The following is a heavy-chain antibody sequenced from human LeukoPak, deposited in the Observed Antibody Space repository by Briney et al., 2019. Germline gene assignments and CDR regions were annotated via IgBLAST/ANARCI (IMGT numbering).Heavy chain of an antibody. CDR3: AIGTYYYDSSGYDYFDY. J-gene: IGHJ4*02. V-gene: IGHV1-69*13. D-gene: IGHD3-22*01. CDR1: GDTFSSYD. CDR2: IIPIFGTA. Sequence: GASVKVSCKASGDTFSSYDISWVRQAPGQGLEWMGGIIPIFGTANYAQKFQGRVTITADESTSTAYMELSSLRSEDTAVYYCAIGTYYYDSSGYDYFDYWGQGTLVTVSS.